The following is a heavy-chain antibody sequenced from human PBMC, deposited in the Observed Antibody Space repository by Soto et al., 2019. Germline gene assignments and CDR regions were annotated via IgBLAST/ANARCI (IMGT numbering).Heavy chain of an antibody. CDR2: INHSGST. J-gene: IGHJ6*03. Sequence: TSETLSLTCAAYGGSFSGYYWSWIRQPPGKGLEWIGEINHSGSTNYNPSLKSRVTISVDTSKNQFSLKLSSVTAADTAVYYCARRRGYSYGYYYYYYMDVWGKGTTVTVSS. D-gene: IGHD5-18*01. V-gene: IGHV4-34*01. CDR1: GGSFSGYY. CDR3: ARRRGYSYGYYYYYYMDV.